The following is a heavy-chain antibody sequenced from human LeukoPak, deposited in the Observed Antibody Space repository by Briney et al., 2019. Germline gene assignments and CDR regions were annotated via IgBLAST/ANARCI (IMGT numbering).Heavy chain of an antibody. J-gene: IGHJ4*02. CDR3: ARGRYAYRGDYGDY. CDR2: MNPNSGNT. V-gene: IGHV1-8*01. D-gene: IGHD4-17*01. CDR1: GYTFTSYD. Sequence: ASVEVSCKASGYTFTSYDINWVRQATGQGLEWMGWMNPNSGNTGYAQKFQGRVTMTRNTSISTAYMELSSLRSEDTAVYYCARGRYAYRGDYGDYWGQGTLVTVSS.